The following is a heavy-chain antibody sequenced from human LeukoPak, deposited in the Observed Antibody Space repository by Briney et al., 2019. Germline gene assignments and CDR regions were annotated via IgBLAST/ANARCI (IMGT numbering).Heavy chain of an antibody. CDR1: GGTFSSYA. CDR3: ARDKVGFFGVVIYYYYMDV. Sequence: SVKVSCKXSGGTFSSYAISWVRQSPGQGLEWMGGIIPIFGTANYAQKFQGRVTITADESTSTAYMELSSLRSEDTAVYYCARDKVGFFGVVIYYYYMDVWGKGTTVTVSS. CDR2: IIPIFGTA. J-gene: IGHJ6*03. D-gene: IGHD3-3*01. V-gene: IGHV1-69*13.